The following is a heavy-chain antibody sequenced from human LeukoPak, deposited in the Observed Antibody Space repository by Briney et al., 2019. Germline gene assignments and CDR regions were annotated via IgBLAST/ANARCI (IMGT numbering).Heavy chain of an antibody. CDR3: AREYSSSWSDWFDP. D-gene: IGHD6-13*01. CDR1: GYTLTSYD. J-gene: IGHJ5*02. V-gene: IGHV1-8*01. CDR2: MNPNSGNT. Sequence: ASVKVSCKASGYTLTSYDINWVRQATGQGLEWMGWMNPNSGNTGYAQKFQGRVTMTRNTSISTAYMELSSLRSEDTAAYYCAREYSSSWSDWFDPWGQGTLVTVSS.